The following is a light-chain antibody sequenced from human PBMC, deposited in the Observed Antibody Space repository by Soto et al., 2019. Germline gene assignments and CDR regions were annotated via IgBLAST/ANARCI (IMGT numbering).Light chain of an antibody. CDR1: QSISNW. CDR3: QQFNSYST. V-gene: IGKV1-5*01. CDR2: DAS. Sequence: DIQMTQSPSTLSASVGDRVTITCRASQSISNWLAWYQQKPGKAPKLLIDDASSLESGVPSRFSGSGSGTEFTLTISSLQPDDFATYYCQQFNSYSTFGQGTKVEIK. J-gene: IGKJ1*01.